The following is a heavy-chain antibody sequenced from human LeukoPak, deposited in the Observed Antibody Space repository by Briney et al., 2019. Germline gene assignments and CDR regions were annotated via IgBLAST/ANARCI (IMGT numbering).Heavy chain of an antibody. D-gene: IGHD4-23*01. CDR3: AKSGTTVVKKRYYYYMDV. Sequence: ETLSLTCTVSGGSISSYYWRWVRQAPGKGLEWVSAISGSGGSTYYADSVKGRFTISRDNSKNTLYLQMNSLRAEDTAVYYCAKSGTTVVKKRYYYYMDVWGKGTTVTVSS. CDR2: ISGSGGST. V-gene: IGHV3-23*01. J-gene: IGHJ6*03. CDR1: GGSISSYY.